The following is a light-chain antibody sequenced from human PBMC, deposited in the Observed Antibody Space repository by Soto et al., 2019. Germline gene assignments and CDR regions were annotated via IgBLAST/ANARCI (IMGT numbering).Light chain of an antibody. CDR3: AAWDDSLSGVV. V-gene: IGLV1-47*01. Sequence: QSVLTQPPSASGTPGQRVTISCSRSSSNIGSNYVYWYQQLPGTAPKVLIYRNNQRPSGVPDRFSGSKSGTSASLAISGLRSEDEADYYCAAWDDSLSGVVFGGGTKVTVL. CDR2: RNN. J-gene: IGLJ2*01. CDR1: SSNIGSNY.